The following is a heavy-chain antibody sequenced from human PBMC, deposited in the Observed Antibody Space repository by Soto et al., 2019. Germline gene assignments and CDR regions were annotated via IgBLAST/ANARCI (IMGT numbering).Heavy chain of an antibody. CDR2: IYYSGST. CDR3: ARAPRYYDILTGYFPYYYGMDV. J-gene: IGHJ6*02. D-gene: IGHD3-9*01. V-gene: IGHV4-59*01. CDR1: GGSISRYY. Sequence: SETLSLTCTVSGGSISRYYWSWIRQPPGKGLEWIGYIYYSGSTNYNPSLKSRVTISVDTSKNQFSLKLSSVTAADTAVYYCARAPRYYDILTGYFPYYYGMDVWGQGTTVT.